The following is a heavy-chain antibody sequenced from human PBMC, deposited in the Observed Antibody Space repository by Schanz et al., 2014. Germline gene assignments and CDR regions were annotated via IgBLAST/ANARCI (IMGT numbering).Heavy chain of an antibody. V-gene: IGHV3-48*01. CDR3: ARQPGRITVSGVVSNWFDP. CDR1: GFTFSIYG. Sequence: EVQLLESGGGLVQPGGSLRLSCAASGFTFSIYGMSWVRQAPGKGLEWVSYISSSSSTIYYADSVKGRFTISRDNAKNSLYLQMNSLRAEDTAVYYCARQPGRITVSGVVSNWFDPWGQGTRVTVAS. J-gene: IGHJ5*02. CDR2: ISSSSSTI. D-gene: IGHD3-3*01.